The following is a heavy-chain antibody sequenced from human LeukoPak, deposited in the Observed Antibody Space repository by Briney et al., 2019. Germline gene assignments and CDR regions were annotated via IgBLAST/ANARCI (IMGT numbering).Heavy chain of an antibody. CDR2: IKQDGSEK. CDR3: ARLTDGDYFDY. CDR1: GFTFSNYW. V-gene: IGHV3-7*05. J-gene: IGHJ4*02. D-gene: IGHD5-24*01. Sequence: GGSLRLSCAASGFTFSNYWMTWVRQAPGKGLEWVANIKQDGSEKYYVDSVEGRFTISRDNAKNSLFLQMNSLRAEDTAVYYCARLTDGDYFDYWGQGTLVTVSS.